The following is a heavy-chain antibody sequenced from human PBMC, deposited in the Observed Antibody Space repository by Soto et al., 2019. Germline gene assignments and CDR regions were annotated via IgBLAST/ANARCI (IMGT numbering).Heavy chain of an antibody. CDR3: ARVKADYPLLPGFAVIHSDAFDI. V-gene: IGHV4-31*03. D-gene: IGHD2-2*01. J-gene: IGHJ3*02. CDR2: IYYSGST. Sequence: PSETLSLTCTVSGGSISSGGYYWSWIRQHPGKGLEWIGYIYYSGSTYYNPSLKSRVTISVDTSKNQCCLKLSSVTAADTAVYYCARVKADYPLLPGFAVIHSDAFDIWGQGTMVTVSS. CDR1: GGSISSGGYY.